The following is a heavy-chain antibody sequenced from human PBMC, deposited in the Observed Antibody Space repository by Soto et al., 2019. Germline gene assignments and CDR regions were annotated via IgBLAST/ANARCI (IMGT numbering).Heavy chain of an antibody. Sequence: QVQLVESGGGVVQPGRSLRLSCAASGFTFSSYAMHWVRQAPGKGLEWVAVISYDGSNKYYADSVKGRFTISRDNSKNTLYLQMNSLRAEDTVVYYCARGRAIVVVPEEGVYGMDVWGQGTTVTVSS. CDR1: GFTFSSYA. CDR2: ISYDGSNK. V-gene: IGHV3-30-3*01. CDR3: ARGRAIVVVPEEGVYGMDV. J-gene: IGHJ6*02. D-gene: IGHD2-21*01.